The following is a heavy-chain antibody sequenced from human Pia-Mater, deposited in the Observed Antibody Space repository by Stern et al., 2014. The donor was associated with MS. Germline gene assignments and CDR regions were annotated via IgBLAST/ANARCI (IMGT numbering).Heavy chain of an antibody. CDR1: GDSISSYTHY. Sequence: VQLVESGPGLVKPSETLSLTCAVSGDSISSYTHYWAWIRQPPGKGLEXIGSVYYSGAPYYNPSLKSPDTISVDTTKNHFSLGLNSGTAADTAVYYCAKHACTGAACPFDLWGQGTLVTVSS. CDR2: VYYSGAP. D-gene: IGHD2-8*02. J-gene: IGHJ4*02. CDR3: AKHACTGAACPFDL. V-gene: IGHV4-39*01.